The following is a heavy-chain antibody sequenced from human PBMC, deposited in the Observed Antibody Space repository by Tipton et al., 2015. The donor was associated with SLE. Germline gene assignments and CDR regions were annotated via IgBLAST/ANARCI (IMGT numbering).Heavy chain of an antibody. D-gene: IGHD3-10*01. CDR3: ASDSPSMVRGVIPAFDI. V-gene: IGHV4-30-4*08. CDR2: IFYSGNT. CDR1: GGSISSSSYY. Sequence: TLSLTCTVSGGSISSSSYYWGWIRQPPGKGLEWIGYIFYSGNTYFNPSLKSRLTMSVDTSKNQFSLNLSSVTAADTAVYYCASDSPSMVRGVIPAFDIWGQGTMVTVSS. J-gene: IGHJ3*02.